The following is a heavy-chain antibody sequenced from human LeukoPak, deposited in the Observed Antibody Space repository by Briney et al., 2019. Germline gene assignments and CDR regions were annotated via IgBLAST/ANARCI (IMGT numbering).Heavy chain of an antibody. CDR3: TRDGLDYYDSSGYYLDAFDI. Sequence: GGSLPSRTTSGFTFGDYSMSWFRQAPGKGPELVGFIRSKAYGGTTEYAASVKGRFTISRDDSKSIAYLQMNSLKTEDTAVYYCTRDGLDYYDSSGYYLDAFDIWGQGTMVTVSS. D-gene: IGHD3-22*01. V-gene: IGHV3-49*03. J-gene: IGHJ3*02. CDR2: IRSKAYGGTT. CDR1: GFTFGDYS.